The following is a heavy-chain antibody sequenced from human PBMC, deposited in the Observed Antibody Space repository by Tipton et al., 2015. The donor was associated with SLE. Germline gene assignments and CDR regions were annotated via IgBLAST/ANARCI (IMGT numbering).Heavy chain of an antibody. V-gene: IGHV4-34*01. CDR3: ARDLNYYGSGSYKGWFDP. Sequence: LRLSCAVSGGSFGGAYWTWIRQPPGKGLEWIGESISHSGSTNYNPSLESRVTISVDTSKNQFSLKLSSVTAADTAVYYCARDLNYYGSGSYKGWFDPWGQGTLVTVSS. J-gene: IGHJ5*02. CDR2: SISHSGST. D-gene: IGHD3-10*01. CDR1: GGSFGGAY.